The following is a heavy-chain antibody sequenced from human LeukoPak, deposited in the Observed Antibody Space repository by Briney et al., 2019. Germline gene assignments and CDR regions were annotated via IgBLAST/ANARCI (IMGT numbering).Heavy chain of an antibody. J-gene: IGHJ3*02. V-gene: IGHV3-7*01. Sequence: GGSLRLSCAASGFTFSSYWMSWVRQAPGKGLEWVANIKQDGSEKYYVDSVKGRFTISRDNAKNSLYLQMNSLRAEDTAVYYCARVRAAAGIDAFDIWGQGTMVTVSS. CDR3: ARVRAAAGIDAFDI. CDR1: GFTFSSYW. D-gene: IGHD6-13*01. CDR2: IKQDGSEK.